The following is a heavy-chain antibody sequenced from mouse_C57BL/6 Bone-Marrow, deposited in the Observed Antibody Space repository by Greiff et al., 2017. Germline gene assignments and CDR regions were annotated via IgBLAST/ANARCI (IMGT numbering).Heavy chain of an antibody. CDR2: IHPNSGST. D-gene: IGHD2-2*01. Sequence: VQLQQPGAELVKPGASVKLSCKASGYTFTSYWMHWVKQRPGQGLEWIGMIHPNSGSTNYNEKFKSKATLTVDKSSSTAYMQLSSLTSEDSAVYYWARDLLWLRGSFYWGQGTLVTVSA. CDR1: GYTFTSYW. J-gene: IGHJ3*01. V-gene: IGHV1-64*01. CDR3: ARDLLWLRGSFY.